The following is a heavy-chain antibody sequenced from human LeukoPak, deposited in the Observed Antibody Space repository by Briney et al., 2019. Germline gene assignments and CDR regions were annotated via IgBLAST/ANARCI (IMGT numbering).Heavy chain of an antibody. CDR2: ISASTGNT. J-gene: IGHJ6*03. CDR3: ARGGGAAADYSYYYMDV. V-gene: IGHV1-18*01. D-gene: IGHD6-13*01. CDR1: GYTFTGYG. Sequence: ASVKVSGKASGYTFTGYGITWVRQAPGQGLEGMGWISASTGNTNKAQKLQGRVTMTTDTSTSTAYMELRSLRSDDTAVYYCARGGGAAADYSYYYMDVWGKGTTVTVSS.